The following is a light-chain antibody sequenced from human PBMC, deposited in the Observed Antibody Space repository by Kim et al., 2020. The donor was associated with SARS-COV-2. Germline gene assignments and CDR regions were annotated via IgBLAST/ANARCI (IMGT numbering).Light chain of an antibody. V-gene: IGLV3-1*01. CDR1: KLGDKY. CDR3: QAWDSSTAV. J-gene: IGLJ3*02. Sequence: SVSPGQTASITCSGDKLGDKYAFWYQQKPGQSPVLVIYQDVKRPSGIPERFSGSNSGSTATLTISGTHAMDEADYYCQAWDSSTAVFGGGTQLTVL. CDR2: QDV.